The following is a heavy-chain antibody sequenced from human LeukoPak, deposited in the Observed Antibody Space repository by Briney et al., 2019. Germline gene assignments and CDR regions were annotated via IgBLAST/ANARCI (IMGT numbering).Heavy chain of an antibody. CDR3: ARRGTSSSWAHFDY. V-gene: IGHV3-48*01. Sequence: GGSLRLSCAASGFTFSSYNMNWVRQAPGKGLEWLSYISSSSSTIYYADSVKGRFTISRDNAKNSLYLQMNSLGAEDTAVYYCARRGTSSSWAHFDYWGQGTLVTVSS. J-gene: IGHJ4*02. CDR2: ISSSSSTI. CDR1: GFTFSSYN. D-gene: IGHD6-13*01.